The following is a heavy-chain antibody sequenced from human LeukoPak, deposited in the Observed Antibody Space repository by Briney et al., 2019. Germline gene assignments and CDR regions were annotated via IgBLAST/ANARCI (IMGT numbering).Heavy chain of an antibody. CDR3: AKDRGLLWFQDGMDV. CDR1: GYTFTSYY. CDR2: INPSGGST. J-gene: IGHJ6*02. D-gene: IGHD3-10*01. Sequence: ASVKVSCKASGYTFTSYYMHWVRQAPGQGLEWMGIINPSGGSTSYAQKFQGRVTMTRDTSTSTVYMELSSLRSEDTAVYYCAKDRGLLWFQDGMDVWGQGTTVTVSS. V-gene: IGHV1-46*01.